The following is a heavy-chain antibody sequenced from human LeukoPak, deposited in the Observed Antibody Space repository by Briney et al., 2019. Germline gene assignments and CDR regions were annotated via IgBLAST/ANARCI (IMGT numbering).Heavy chain of an antibody. J-gene: IGHJ6*02. D-gene: IGHD6-13*01. CDR1: GFTFSSYS. V-gene: IGHV3-21*01. CDR2: ISSSSYI. Sequence: GGSLRLSCAASGFTFSSYSMNWVRQAPGKGLEWVSSISSSSYIYYADSVKGRFTISRDNAKNSLYLQMNSLRAEDTAVYYCARELGSIAEYYYGMDVWGQGTTVTVSS. CDR3: ARELGSIAEYYYGMDV.